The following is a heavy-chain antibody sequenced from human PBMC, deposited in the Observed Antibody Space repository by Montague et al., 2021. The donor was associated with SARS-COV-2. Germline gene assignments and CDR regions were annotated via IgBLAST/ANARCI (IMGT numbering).Heavy chain of an antibody. CDR2: LSYDGSNQ. CDR3: ARDNYDYVWGSYRYIY. Sequence: SLRLSCAASGFTFSRYVMHWVRQAPGKGLEWVAVLSYDGSNQYYADSFXGRFTISRDNSKNTLYLQMNSLRAEDTAVYYCARDNYDYVWGSYRYIYWGQGTLVTVSS. J-gene: IGHJ4*02. CDR1: GFTFSRYV. V-gene: IGHV3-30*04. D-gene: IGHD3-16*02.